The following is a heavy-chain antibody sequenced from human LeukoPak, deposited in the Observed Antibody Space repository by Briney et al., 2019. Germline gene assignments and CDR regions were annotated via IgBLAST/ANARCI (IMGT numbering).Heavy chain of an antibody. CDR2: ISSSSSTI. D-gene: IGHD3-3*01. CDR1: GFTFSSYS. Sequence: PGGSLRLSCAASGFTFSSYSMNWVRQAPGKGLEWVSYISSSSSTIYYADSVKGRFTISRDNAKNSLYLQMNSLRAEDTAVYYCARDLFFMSAYYYYYGMDVWGQGTTVTVSS. J-gene: IGHJ6*02. V-gene: IGHV3-48*01. CDR3: ARDLFFMSAYYYYYGMDV.